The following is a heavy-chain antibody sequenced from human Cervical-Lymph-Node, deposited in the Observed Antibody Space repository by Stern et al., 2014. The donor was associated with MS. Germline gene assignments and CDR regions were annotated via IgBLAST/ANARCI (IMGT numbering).Heavy chain of an antibody. Sequence: EVQLVESGGGLVQPGGSLRLSCAPSGFSFSAYWMNWVRQAPGKGLQWVASIKQDGRETLYGDSVKGRLPISRDNAKSSLYLQMNTLSAEQTAVYYCAEDCGSDNCHNPYYYYGMDVWGQGTTVTVSS. CDR3: AEDCGSDNCHNPYYYYGMDV. CDR1: GFSFSAYW. CDR2: IKQDGRET. V-gene: IGHV3-7*01. D-gene: IGHD2-21*01. J-gene: IGHJ6*02.